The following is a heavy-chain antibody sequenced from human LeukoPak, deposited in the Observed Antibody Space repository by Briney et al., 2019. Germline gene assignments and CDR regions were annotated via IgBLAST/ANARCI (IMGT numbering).Heavy chain of an antibody. CDR2: ISYDGSNK. CDR3: AKDGAVAGTVVDY. Sequence: GRSLRLSCAASGFTFSSYGMHWVRQAPGKGLEWVAVISYDGSNKYYADSVKGRFTISRDNSKNTLYLQMNSLRAEDTAVYYCAKDGAVAGTVVDYWGQGTLVTVSS. CDR1: GFTFSSYG. J-gene: IGHJ4*02. V-gene: IGHV3-30*18. D-gene: IGHD6-19*01.